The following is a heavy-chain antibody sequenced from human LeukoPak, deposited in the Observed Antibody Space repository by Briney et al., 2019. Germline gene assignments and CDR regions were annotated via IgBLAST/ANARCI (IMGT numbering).Heavy chain of an antibody. J-gene: IGHJ6*03. CDR2: IYYSGST. D-gene: IGHD6-6*01. CDR3: ARGLSKYSSSSLRPYYYYYYYMDV. V-gene: IGHV4-39*07. Sequence: SETPSLTCTVSGGSISSSSYYWGWIRQPPGKGLEWIGSIYYSGSTNYNPSLKSRVTISVDTSKNQFSLKLSSVTAADTAVYYCARGLSKYSSSSLRPYYYYYYYMDVWGKGTTVTVSS. CDR1: GGSISSSSYY.